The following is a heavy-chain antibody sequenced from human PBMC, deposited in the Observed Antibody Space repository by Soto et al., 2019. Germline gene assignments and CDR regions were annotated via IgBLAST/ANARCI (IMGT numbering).Heavy chain of an antibody. CDR2: INHSGST. Sequence: SETLSLTYAVYGGSFSGYYWSWIRQPPGKGLEWIGEINHSGSTNYNPSLKSRVTISVDTSKNQFSLKLSSVTAADTAVYYCARGRRRLPAGIAAAGTMDVWGKGTTVTVSS. J-gene: IGHJ6*03. V-gene: IGHV4-34*01. CDR3: ARGRRRLPAGIAAAGTMDV. D-gene: IGHD6-13*01. CDR1: GGSFSGYY.